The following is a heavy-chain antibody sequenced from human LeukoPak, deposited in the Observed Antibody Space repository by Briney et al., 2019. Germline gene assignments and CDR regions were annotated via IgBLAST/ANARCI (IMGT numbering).Heavy chain of an antibody. V-gene: IGHV4-4*08. CDR3: ARDRAEWELLPIYDY. CDR1: GGSISSYY. Sequence: SETLSLTCTVSGGSISSYYWSWIRQPPGKGLEWIGRIYTSGSTNYNPSLKSRVTISVDTSKNQFSLKLSSVTAADTAVYYCARDRAEWELLPIYDYWGQGTLVTVSS. J-gene: IGHJ4*02. CDR2: IYTSGST. D-gene: IGHD1-26*01.